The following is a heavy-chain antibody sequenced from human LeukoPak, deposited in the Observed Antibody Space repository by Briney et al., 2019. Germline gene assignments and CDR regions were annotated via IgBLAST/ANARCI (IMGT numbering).Heavy chain of an antibody. J-gene: IGHJ4*02. CDR3: SLRYCSGTSCPGY. D-gene: IGHD2-8*02. CDR2: IKSSADGGAT. V-gene: IGHV3-15*01. CDR1: GFTFSDAW. Sequence: GGSLRLSCAASGFTFSDAWLSWVRQAPGKGPEWVDRIKSSADGGATDYAAPVKGRFSVSRDDSKDTLYLQMNSLKTEDTAVYYCSLRYCSGTSCPGYWGQGTLVTVSS.